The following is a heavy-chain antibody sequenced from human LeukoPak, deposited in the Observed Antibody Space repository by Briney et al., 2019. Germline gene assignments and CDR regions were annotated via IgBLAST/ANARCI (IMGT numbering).Heavy chain of an antibody. Sequence: GGSQRLSCAASGFTFSIYWMHWVRQAPGKGLVWVSRINSDGSSTSYADSVKGRFTISRDNAKNTLYLQMSTLRAEDTAVYYCARSSGNIAASGSYLLLWGQGTLVTVSS. CDR2: INSDGSST. CDR1: GFTFSIYW. D-gene: IGHD6-13*01. CDR3: ARSSGNIAASGSYLLL. J-gene: IGHJ4*02. V-gene: IGHV3-74*01.